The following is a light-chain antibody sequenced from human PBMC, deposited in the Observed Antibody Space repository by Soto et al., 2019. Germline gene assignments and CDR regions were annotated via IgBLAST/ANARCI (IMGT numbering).Light chain of an antibody. CDR2: TNN. J-gene: IGLJ2*01. Sequence: QSVLTQPPSASGTPGQRVTISCSGSSSNIGSNTVNWYQQLPGTAPKLLMYTNNQRPSGVPDRFSGSKSGTSASLAISGLQSEDEADYYCAAWDASLNGVLFCGGTKLTVL. V-gene: IGLV1-44*01. CDR3: AAWDASLNGVL. CDR1: SSNIGSNT.